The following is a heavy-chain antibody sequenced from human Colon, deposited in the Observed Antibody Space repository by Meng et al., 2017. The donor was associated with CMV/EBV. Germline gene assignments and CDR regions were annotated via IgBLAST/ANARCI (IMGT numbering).Heavy chain of an antibody. Sequence: GGSLRLSCAASGFTFSDYYMSWIRQAPGKGLEWVAVISYDGSHEYYADSVRGRFTISRDNSKNTLYLQMNSLRAEDTAVYYCVRCSSTSCYRGNWFDPWGQGTLVTVSS. D-gene: IGHD2-2*01. CDR1: GFTFSDYY. CDR3: VRCSSTSCYRGNWFDP. CDR2: ISYDGSHE. J-gene: IGHJ5*02. V-gene: IGHV3-30-3*01.